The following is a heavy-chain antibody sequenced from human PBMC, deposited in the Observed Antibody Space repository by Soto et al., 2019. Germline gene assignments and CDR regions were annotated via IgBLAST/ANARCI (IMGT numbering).Heavy chain of an antibody. CDR1: SGSISVTHLF. CDR3: ARITGRHLDF. V-gene: IGHV4-39*01. J-gene: IGHJ4*02. Sequence: SATLSLTWTVSSGSISVTHLFWGWFRLPPGKGLEWIGDIDYSGTAYFSPSLAPRVTFHVDTSKNQFSLTLYSVTAADKAVYYWARITGRHLDFWGQVILVTDS. D-gene: IGHD1-20*01. CDR2: IDYSGTA.